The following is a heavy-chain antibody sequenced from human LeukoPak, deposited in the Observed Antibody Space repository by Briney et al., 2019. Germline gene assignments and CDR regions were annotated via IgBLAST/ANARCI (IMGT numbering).Heavy chain of an antibody. CDR2: ISGSGGST. D-gene: IGHD2-15*01. CDR3: AKAGFLGLRPFDY. V-gene: IGHV3-23*01. Sequence: GGSLRLSCAASGFTFSSYAMSWVRQAPGKGLEWVSAISGSGGSTYYADSVKGRFTISRDSSKNTLYLQMNSLRAEDTAVYYCAKAGFLGLRPFDYWGQGTLVTVSS. CDR1: GFTFSSYA. J-gene: IGHJ4*02.